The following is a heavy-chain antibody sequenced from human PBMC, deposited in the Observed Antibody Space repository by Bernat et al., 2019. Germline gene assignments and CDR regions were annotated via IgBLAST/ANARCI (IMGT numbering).Heavy chain of an antibody. CDR3: ARELYSSCSYSY. CDR1: GFTFTSYW. D-gene: IGHD6-6*01. J-gene: IGHJ4*02. Sequence: EVQVVESGGGLVQPGGSLRLSCAASGFTFTSYWMSWVRQAPGTGLVWVASINRDGSVTNYMDSVKGRFTISRDNAKNTLYLQMNSLRAEDTAVYYCARELYSSCSYSYWGQGTLVTVSS. V-gene: IGHV3-7*01. CDR2: INRDGSVT.